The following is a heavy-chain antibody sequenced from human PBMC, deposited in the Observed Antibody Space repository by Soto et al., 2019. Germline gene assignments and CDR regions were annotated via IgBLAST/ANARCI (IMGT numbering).Heavy chain of an antibody. J-gene: IGHJ4*02. CDR3: AKDRITTSGGRLDY. Sequence: VHLVESGGGVVQPGRSLRLSCAASGFSFSRYNMHWVRQAPGKGLEWVALITYDGNDKYYADSVKGRFTISRDNSKNAFLLQMNSMRPEDTAVYYGAKDRITTSGGRLDYWGQGTLVTVSS. V-gene: IGHV3-30*18. D-gene: IGHD3-10*02. CDR2: ITYDGNDK. CDR1: GFSFSRYN.